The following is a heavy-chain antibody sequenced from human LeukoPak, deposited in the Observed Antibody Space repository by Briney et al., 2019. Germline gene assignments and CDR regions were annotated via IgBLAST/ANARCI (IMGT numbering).Heavy chain of an antibody. V-gene: IGHV1-18*01. Sequence: ASVKVSCKASGYTFTSYGISWVRQAPGQGLEWMGWISAYNGNTNYAQKLQGRVTMTTDTSTSTAYMELRSLRSDDTAVYYCASVYGDYGFHYYYYMDVWGKGTTVTVSS. CDR2: ISAYNGNT. CDR1: GYTFTSYG. J-gene: IGHJ6*03. D-gene: IGHD4-17*01. CDR3: ASVYGDYGFHYYYYMDV.